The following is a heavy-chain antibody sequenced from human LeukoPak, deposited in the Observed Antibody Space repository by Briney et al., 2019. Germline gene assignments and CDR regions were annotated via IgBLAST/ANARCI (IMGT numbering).Heavy chain of an antibody. CDR1: GGSISGSHYY. V-gene: IGHV4-39*07. Sequence: SETQSLTCTVSGGSISGSHYYWGWIRQPPGKGLEWIGSIYYSGSTYYNPSLKSRVSISVDTSKGQFSLKLSSLTAADTAVYYCAILPASDTFYYDTSGYYRPGVHWGQGTLVTVSS. CDR2: IYYSGST. J-gene: IGHJ4*02. D-gene: IGHD3-22*01. CDR3: AILPASDTFYYDTSGYYRPGVH.